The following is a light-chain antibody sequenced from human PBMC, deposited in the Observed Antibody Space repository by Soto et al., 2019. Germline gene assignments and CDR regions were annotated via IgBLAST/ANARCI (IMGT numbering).Light chain of an antibody. CDR1: GSNIGAGYD. Sequence: QSVLTQPPSVSGAPGQRVTISCTGSGSNIGAGYDVHWYQQLPGTAPKLLIYGNSNRPSGVPDRFSGSKSGTSASLAITGLQAEDEADYYCQSYDSSLSGLLFGGGTKVTVL. J-gene: IGLJ2*01. CDR2: GNS. CDR3: QSYDSSLSGLL. V-gene: IGLV1-40*01.